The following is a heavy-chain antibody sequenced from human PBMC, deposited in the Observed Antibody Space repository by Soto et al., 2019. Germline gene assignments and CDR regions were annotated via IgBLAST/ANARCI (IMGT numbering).Heavy chain of an antibody. CDR2: ISGSGGTT. D-gene: IGHD3-3*01. Sequence: PGVSLRLPCAASGFTFSSYAMSWVRQAPGKGLEWLSAISGSGGTTYNAGSVKCRFTISRDNSKNTLYLQMNSLRAEDTAVYYSAKVIYDFWSGRDFDIWGQGTMVTVSS. J-gene: IGHJ3*02. CDR1: GFTFSSYA. V-gene: IGHV3-23*01. CDR3: AKVIYDFWSGRDFDI.